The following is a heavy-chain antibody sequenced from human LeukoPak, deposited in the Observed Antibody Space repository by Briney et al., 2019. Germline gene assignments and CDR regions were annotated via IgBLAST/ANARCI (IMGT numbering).Heavy chain of an antibody. Sequence: GESLKISFKGSGDSFTTYWIGWVRQMPGKGLEWMGIIYLGDSDTRYSPSFQGQVTISADKSINTAYLQWSSLEASDTAMYYCVRHRNWNYDYWGQGTLVTVSS. V-gene: IGHV5-51*01. J-gene: IGHJ4*02. CDR1: GDSFTTYW. CDR3: VRHRNWNYDY. D-gene: IGHD1-1*01. CDR2: IYLGDSDT.